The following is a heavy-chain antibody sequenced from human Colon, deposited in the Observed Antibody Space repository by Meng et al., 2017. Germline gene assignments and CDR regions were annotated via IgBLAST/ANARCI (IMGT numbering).Heavy chain of an antibody. J-gene: IGHJ3*01. Sequence: GGSLRPSCKGSGYIFSTYWFAWLRQMPGKGLEWIGIIYPADSDTRYSPSFQGQVTISVDKSINTAYLQLSSLKASDTAMYYCAMTFHFVDNQDALDVWGQGTMVTVSS. CDR1: GYIFSTYW. CDR2: IYPADSDT. V-gene: IGHV5-51*01. D-gene: IGHD1-1*01. CDR3: AMTFHFVDNQDALDV.